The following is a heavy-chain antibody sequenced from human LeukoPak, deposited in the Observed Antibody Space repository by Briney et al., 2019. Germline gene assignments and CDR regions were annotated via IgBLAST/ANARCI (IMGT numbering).Heavy chain of an antibody. J-gene: IGHJ4*02. CDR3: ATRPAETTWFGVFDY. CDR1: GASMDNHY. D-gene: IGHD3-10*01. V-gene: IGHV4-4*09. CDR2: IYTSGST. Sequence: SETLSLTCIVSGASMDNHYWSWIRQPPGKALEWIGYIYTSGSTNYNPSLKSRVSMSVDTSKNEFSLRLSSVTAADTALYYCATRPAETTWFGVFDYWSRGTLVTVSS.